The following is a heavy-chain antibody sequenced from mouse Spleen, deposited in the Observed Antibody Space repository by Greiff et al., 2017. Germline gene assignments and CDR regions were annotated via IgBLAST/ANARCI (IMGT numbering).Heavy chain of an antibody. CDR3: ARDYSNYLDY. CDR2: ISDGGSYT. D-gene: IGHD2-5*01. Sequence: EVQLVESGGGLVKPGGSLKLSCAASGFTFSSYAMSWVRQTPEKRLEWVATISDGGSYTYYPDNVKGRFTISRDNAKNNLYLQMSHLKSEDTAMYYCARDYSNYLDYWGQGTTLTVSS. V-gene: IGHV5-4*01. J-gene: IGHJ2*01. CDR1: GFTFSSYA.